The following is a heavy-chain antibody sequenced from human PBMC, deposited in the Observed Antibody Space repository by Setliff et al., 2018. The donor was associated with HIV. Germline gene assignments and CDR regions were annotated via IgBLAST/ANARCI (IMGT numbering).Heavy chain of an antibody. D-gene: IGHD3-3*01. CDR3: ARHSGGSFYNFWSGDYYYYGMDV. CDR1: GYLISGGFY. J-gene: IGHJ6*02. Sequence: PSETLSLTCDVSGYLISGGFYWGWIRQPPGKGLEWIGNIYHSGSTYYNPSLKSRVTISVDTSKNQFSLKLSSVTAADTAVYYCARHSGGSFYNFWSGDYYYYGMDVWGQGTMVTVSS. CDR2: IYHSGST. V-gene: IGHV4-38-2*01.